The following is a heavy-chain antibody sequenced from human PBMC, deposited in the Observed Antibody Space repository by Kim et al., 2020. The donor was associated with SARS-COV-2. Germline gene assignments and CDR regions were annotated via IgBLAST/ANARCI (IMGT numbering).Heavy chain of an antibody. D-gene: IGHD2-15*01. CDR2: IYYSGST. J-gene: IGHJ6*02. V-gene: IGHV4-31*03. CDR1: GGSISSGGYY. Sequence: SETLSLTCTVSGGSISSGGYYWSWIRQHPGKGLEWIGYIYYSGSTYYNPSLKSRVTISVDTSKNQFSLKLSSVTAADTAVYYCARDRLRISVPVVYYDYYGMDVWGQGPTDTVSS. CDR3: ARDRLRISVPVVYYDYYGMDV.